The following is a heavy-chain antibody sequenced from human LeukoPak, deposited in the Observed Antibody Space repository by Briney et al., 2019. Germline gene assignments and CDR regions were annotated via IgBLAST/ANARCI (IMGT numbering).Heavy chain of an antibody. CDR1: GFTVSSNY. CDR2: ISSSGSTI. V-gene: IGHV3-11*01. D-gene: IGHD3-16*02. CDR3: AKDLSSRDYVWGSYRPDFDY. J-gene: IGHJ4*02. Sequence: GGSLRLSCAASGFTVSSNYMSWVRQAPGKGLEWVSYISSSGSTIYYADSVKGRFTISRDNAKNSLYLQMNSLRAEDTAVYYCAKDLSSRDYVWGSYRPDFDYWGQGTLVTVSS.